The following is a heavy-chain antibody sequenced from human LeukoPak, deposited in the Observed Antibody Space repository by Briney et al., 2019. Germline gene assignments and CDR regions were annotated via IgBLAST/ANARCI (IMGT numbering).Heavy chain of an antibody. CDR1: GGSVSSGSYY. Sequence: TLSPTCPGSGGSVSSGSYYWSWIRPPAGTGLEWIGRIYASGSPHYNPSLKSRVTISLDTSKNQFSLKLSSVTAADTAVYYCARTLGYYDSSGYSYFDYWGQGTLVTVSS. D-gene: IGHD3-22*01. CDR2: IYASGSP. J-gene: IGHJ4*02. V-gene: IGHV4-61*02. CDR3: ARTLGYYDSSGYSYFDY.